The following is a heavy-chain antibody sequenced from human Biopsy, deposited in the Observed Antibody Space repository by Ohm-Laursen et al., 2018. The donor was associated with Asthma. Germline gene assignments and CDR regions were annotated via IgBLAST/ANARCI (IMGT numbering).Heavy chain of an antibody. Sequence: GTLSLTWTVSGGSITSFYWSWIRQPPGRGLEWIGYIYFSGNTNYNPSLKSRVTISIDTSKNHFSLKLTSVTAADTAVYYCARGSGSSLSYPEAFDIWGQGTMVTVSS. D-gene: IGHD2-2*01. CDR2: IYFSGNT. J-gene: IGHJ3*02. V-gene: IGHV4-59*01. CDR1: GGSITSFY. CDR3: ARGSGSSLSYPEAFDI.